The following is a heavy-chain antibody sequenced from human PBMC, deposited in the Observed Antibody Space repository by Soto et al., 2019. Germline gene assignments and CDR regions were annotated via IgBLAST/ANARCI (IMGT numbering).Heavy chain of an antibody. CDR1: GFTFSSYG. D-gene: IGHD3-10*01. CDR3: AKGVYYGSGSPIAHFDY. V-gene: IGHV3-30*18. CDR2: ISYDGSNK. J-gene: IGHJ4*02. Sequence: QVQLVESGGGVVQPGRSLRLSCAASGFTFSSYGMHWVRQAPGKGLEWVAVISYDGSNKYYADSVKGRFTISRDNSKNTLYLQMNSLRAEDTAVYYCAKGVYYGSGSPIAHFDYWGQGTLVTVSS.